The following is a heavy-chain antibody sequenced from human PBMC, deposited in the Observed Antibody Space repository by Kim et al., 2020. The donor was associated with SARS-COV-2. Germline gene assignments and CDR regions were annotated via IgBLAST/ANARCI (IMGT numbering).Heavy chain of an antibody. CDR2: INAGNGNT. CDR1: GYTFTSYA. V-gene: IGHV1-3*01. Sequence: SVKVSCKASGYTFTSYAMHWVRQAPGQRLEWMGWINAGNGNTKYSQKFQGRVTITRDTSASTAYMELSSLRSEDTAVYYCSRDPRLTIFGVVIAPLYYFDYWGQGTLVTVSS. D-gene: IGHD3-3*01. J-gene: IGHJ4*02. CDR3: SRDPRLTIFGVVIAPLYYFDY.